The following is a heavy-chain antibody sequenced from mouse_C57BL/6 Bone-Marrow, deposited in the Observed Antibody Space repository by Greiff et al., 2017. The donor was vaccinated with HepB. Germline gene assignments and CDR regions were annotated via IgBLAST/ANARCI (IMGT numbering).Heavy chain of an antibody. CDR3: ERPRLTGVLYAMDY. J-gene: IGHJ4*01. D-gene: IGHD4-1*01. CDR1: GFTFSDYG. CDR2: ISSGSSTI. V-gene: IGHV5-17*01. Sequence: EVMLVESGGGLVKPGGSLKLSCAASGFTFSDYGMHWVRQAPEKGLEWVAYISSGSSTIYYADTVKGRFTISRDNAKNTLFLQMTSLRSEDTAMYYCERPRLTGVLYAMDYWGQGTSVTVSS.